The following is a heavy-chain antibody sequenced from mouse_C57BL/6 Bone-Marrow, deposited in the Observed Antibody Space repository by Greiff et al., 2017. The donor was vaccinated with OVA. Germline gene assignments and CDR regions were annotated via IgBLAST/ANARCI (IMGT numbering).Heavy chain of an antibody. Sequence: EVKLQQSGAELVRPGASVKLSCTASGFNIKDDYMHWVKQRPEQGLEWIGWIDPENGDTEYASKFQGKATITADTSSNTAYLQLSSLTSEDTAVYYCTMRLPFDYWGQGTTLTVSS. CDR1: GFNIKDDY. CDR2: IDPENGDT. J-gene: IGHJ2*01. D-gene: IGHD1-2*01. V-gene: IGHV14-4*01. CDR3: TMRLPFDY.